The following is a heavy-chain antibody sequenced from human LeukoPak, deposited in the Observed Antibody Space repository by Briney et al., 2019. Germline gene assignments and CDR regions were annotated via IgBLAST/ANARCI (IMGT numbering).Heavy chain of an antibody. D-gene: IGHD5-12*01. CDR3: ARGFDSKSTYFDY. Sequence: SETLSLSCTVSGGSISNSYWNWIRQPPGKGLEWIGYISYSGTTKYNPSLRSRVTISVDTSKNQFPLRLTSVTAADTAVYYCARGFDSKSTYFDYWGQGTLVTVSS. CDR2: ISYSGTT. CDR1: GGSISNSY. J-gene: IGHJ4*02. V-gene: IGHV4-59*01.